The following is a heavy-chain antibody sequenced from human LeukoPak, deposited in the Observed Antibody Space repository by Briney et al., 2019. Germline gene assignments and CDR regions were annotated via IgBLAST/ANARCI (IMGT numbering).Heavy chain of an antibody. CDR2: INPNSGGT. CDR3: ANIVGATRHAFDI. D-gene: IGHD1-26*01. J-gene: IGHJ3*02. CDR1: GYTFTGYY. Sequence: ASVKVSCKGSGYTFTGYYRHWVRQAPGQRRECMGWINPNSGGTNYAQTFQGRVTMTRDTAISTAYMQLSRLRSDDTAVYYCANIVGATRHAFDIWGQGTMVTVSS. V-gene: IGHV1-2*02.